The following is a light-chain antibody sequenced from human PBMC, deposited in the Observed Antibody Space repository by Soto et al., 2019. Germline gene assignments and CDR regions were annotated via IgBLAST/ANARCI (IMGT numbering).Light chain of an antibody. Sequence: ELVLTQSPATLSLSPGEIATLSCRASQSVSSYLAWYQQKPGQAPRLLIYDASNRATRIPARFSGSGSGTDFTLTISSLEPEDFAVYYCQQRSNWPPTFGGGTKVDIK. V-gene: IGKV3-11*01. CDR1: QSVSSY. J-gene: IGKJ4*01. CDR2: DAS. CDR3: QQRSNWPPT.